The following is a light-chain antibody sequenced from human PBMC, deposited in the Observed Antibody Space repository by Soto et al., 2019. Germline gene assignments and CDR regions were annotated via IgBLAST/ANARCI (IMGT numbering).Light chain of an antibody. CDR2: KAS. V-gene: IGKV1-5*03. J-gene: IGKJ1*01. Sequence: DIQMTQSPSTLSASVGDRVTISSRASQSISSWLAWYQQKPGKAPKLLIYKASTLESGLPSRFSGSESGTEITLTNSSLQPDDFATYNGQQYSSYLGTFGQGTKVEIK. CDR3: QQYSSYLGT. CDR1: QSISSW.